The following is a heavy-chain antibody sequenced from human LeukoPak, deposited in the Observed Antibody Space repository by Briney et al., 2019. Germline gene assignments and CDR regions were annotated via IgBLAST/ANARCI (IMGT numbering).Heavy chain of an antibody. D-gene: IGHD1-14*01. CDR1: GGPISSRGYS. Sequence: QVQLQVSGPGLVKPSHTLSLTCAVSGGPISSRGYSRSWIRQPPGKGLEWIGYIYYSVNTYYSPSLKSRVTISVDTSKNQFSLKLSSVTAADTAVYYCARVNQDAFDIWGQGTMVTVSS. J-gene: IGHJ3*02. CDR3: ARVNQDAFDI. CDR2: IYYSVNT. V-gene: IGHV4-30-4*07.